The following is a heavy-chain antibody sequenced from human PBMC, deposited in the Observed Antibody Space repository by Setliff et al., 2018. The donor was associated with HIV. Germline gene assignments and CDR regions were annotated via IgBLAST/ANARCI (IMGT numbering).Heavy chain of an antibody. CDR3: ARELSAVDTPMGGFDY. J-gene: IGHJ4*02. D-gene: IGHD5-18*01. V-gene: IGHV1-46*01. CDR2: INPKTGNV. CDR1: GFTFTHHF. Sequence: ASVKVSCKTSGFTFTHHFIHWVRQAPGQGLEWMGIINPKTGNVKYAEAVQGRVTLTRDTATSTVYLELSSLTSGDTAVYYCARELSAVDTPMGGFDYWGQGTLVTVSS.